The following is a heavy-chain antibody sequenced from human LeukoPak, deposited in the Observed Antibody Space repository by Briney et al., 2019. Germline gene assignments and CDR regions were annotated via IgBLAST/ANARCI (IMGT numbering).Heavy chain of an antibody. Sequence: PGGSLRLSCAASGFTFSDYYMNWVRQDPGKGLEWVSSISSSSSYIYYADSVKGRFTISRDNAKNSLYLQMNSLRAEDTAVYYCARDRGDYVWGSYRFDAFDIWGQGTMVTVSS. CDR3: ARDRGDYVWGSYRFDAFDI. CDR1: GFTFSDYY. D-gene: IGHD3-16*02. V-gene: IGHV3-21*01. CDR2: ISSSSSYI. J-gene: IGHJ3*02.